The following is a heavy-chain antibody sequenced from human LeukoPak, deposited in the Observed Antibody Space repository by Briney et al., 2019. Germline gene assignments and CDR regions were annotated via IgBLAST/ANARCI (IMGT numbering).Heavy chain of an antibody. CDR3: ARGYCSGGSCYSYYYYNYMDV. J-gene: IGHJ6*03. CDR2: INHSGST. Sequence: SETLSLTCAVYGGSFSGYYWSWIRQPPGKGLEWIGEINHSGSTNYNPSLKSRVTISVDTSKNQFSLKLSSVTAADTAVYYCARGYCSGGSCYSYYYYNYMDVWGKGTTVTVSS. CDR1: GGSFSGYY. V-gene: IGHV4-34*01. D-gene: IGHD2-15*01.